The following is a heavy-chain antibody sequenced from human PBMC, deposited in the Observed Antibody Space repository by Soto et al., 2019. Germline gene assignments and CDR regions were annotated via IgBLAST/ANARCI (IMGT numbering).Heavy chain of an antibody. V-gene: IGHV5-10-1*01. J-gene: IGHJ4*02. D-gene: IGHD3-16*01. Sequence: PGESLKISCQGSGYSFTTYWISWVRQMPGKGLECMGRIDPTDSYTDYSPSFEGHVTMSVDRSINTAYLEWSSLKASDTAVYYCAKDHSDGSNVRDLGLFDLWGLGSLVTVSS. CDR2: IDPTDSYT. CDR3: AKDHSDGSNVRDLGLFDL. CDR1: GYSFTTYW.